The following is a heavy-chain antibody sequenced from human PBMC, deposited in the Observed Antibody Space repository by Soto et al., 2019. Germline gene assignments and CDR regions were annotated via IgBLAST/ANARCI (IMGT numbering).Heavy chain of an antibody. CDR1: GFTFSSSA. CDR2: ISGDSRGT. Sequence: GGSLRLSCAASGFTFSSSAMGWVRQGPGKGLEWVSLISGDSRGTYYIDSVKGRFAIFRDNSKNTLYLQLSSLRAEDTAVYYCATQDFRGPTGTTWGQGTLVTVSS. CDR3: ATQDFRGPTGTT. D-gene: IGHD1-1*01. J-gene: IGHJ4*02. V-gene: IGHV3-23*01.